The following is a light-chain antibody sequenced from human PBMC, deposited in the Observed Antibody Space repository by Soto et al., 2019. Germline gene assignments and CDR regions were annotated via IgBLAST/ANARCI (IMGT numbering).Light chain of an antibody. CDR3: MQGTHVPPIT. CDR1: LSIVYSDGSTY. Sequence: DVVLTQSPLSLPVTLGQPASISCRSSLSIVYSDGSTYLNWFQQRPGQSPRRLSYKVSNRDSGVPDRFSGSGSGTDFTLEICSVEAEYVGVYYCMQGTHVPPITCGQGTRLEIK. V-gene: IGKV2-30*01. J-gene: IGKJ5*01. CDR2: KVS.